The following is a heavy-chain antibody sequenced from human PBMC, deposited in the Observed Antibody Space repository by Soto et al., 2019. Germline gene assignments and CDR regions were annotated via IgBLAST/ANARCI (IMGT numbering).Heavy chain of an antibody. CDR3: ARVRSSGYYNYYYYGMDV. Sequence: PXXTLSLPFAVYGGSFSGYYWRWIPQPPGKGLEWIGEINHSGSTNYNPSLKSRVTISVDTSKNQFSLKLSSVTAADTDVYYCARVRSSGYYNYYYYGMDVWGQGTTVTVSS. CDR2: INHSGST. CDR1: GGSFSGYY. D-gene: IGHD3-22*01. V-gene: IGHV4-34*01. J-gene: IGHJ6*02.